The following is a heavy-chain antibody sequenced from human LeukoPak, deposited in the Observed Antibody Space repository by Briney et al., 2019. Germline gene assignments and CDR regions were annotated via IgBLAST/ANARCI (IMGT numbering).Heavy chain of an antibody. CDR3: AKVRATYDSSGPWYFDY. V-gene: IGHV3-30*02. J-gene: IGHJ4*02. Sequence: GGSLRLSCAASEFTFSSYGMHWVRQAPGKGLEWVAFIRYDGSNKYYADSVKGRFTISRDNSKNTLYLQMNSLRAEDTAVYYCAKVRATYDSSGPWYFDYWGQGTLVTVSS. CDR2: IRYDGSNK. D-gene: IGHD3-22*01. CDR1: EFTFSSYG.